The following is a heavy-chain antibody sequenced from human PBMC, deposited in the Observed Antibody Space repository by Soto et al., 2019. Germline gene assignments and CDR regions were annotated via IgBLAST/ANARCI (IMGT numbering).Heavy chain of an antibody. CDR1: GGSIRSSNW. Sequence: QVQLQESGPGLVKPSGTLSLTCADSGGSIRSSNWWSWVRQPPGKGLEWIGEIYHSGSTNYNPSLKSRVTISVDKPKNQCSLKLSSVTAADTAVYYCARFNSVNYYEVFDIWRQGTMVTVSS. J-gene: IGHJ3*02. CDR2: IYHSGST. CDR3: ARFNSVNYYEVFDI. D-gene: IGHD1-26*01. V-gene: IGHV4-4*02.